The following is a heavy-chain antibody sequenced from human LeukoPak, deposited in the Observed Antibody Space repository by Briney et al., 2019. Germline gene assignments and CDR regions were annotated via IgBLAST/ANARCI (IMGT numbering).Heavy chain of an antibody. Sequence: SETLSLTCTVSGGSISSYYWSWIRQPPGKGLEWIGYIYYSGSTNYNPSLKSRVTISVDTSKNQFSLKLSSVTAADTAVYYCARVAVDTAMVPYGMDVWGQGTTVTVSS. CDR2: IYYSGST. V-gene: IGHV4-59*01. J-gene: IGHJ6*02. CDR3: ARVAVDTAMVPYGMDV. CDR1: GGSISSYY. D-gene: IGHD5-18*01.